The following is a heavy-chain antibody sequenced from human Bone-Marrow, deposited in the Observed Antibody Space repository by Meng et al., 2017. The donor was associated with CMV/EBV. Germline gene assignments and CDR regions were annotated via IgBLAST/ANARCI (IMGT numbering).Heavy chain of an antibody. V-gene: IGHV3-21*01. Sequence: GESLKISCAASAFTFSSYSMNWVRQAPGKGLEWVSSISSSSSYIYYADSVKGRFTISRDNAKNSLYLQMNSLRAEDTAVYYCARAYSSSSSLGRWGQGTLVTVSS. CDR2: ISSSSSYI. CDR3: ARAYSSSSSLGR. J-gene: IGHJ4*02. D-gene: IGHD6-6*01. CDR1: AFTFSSYS.